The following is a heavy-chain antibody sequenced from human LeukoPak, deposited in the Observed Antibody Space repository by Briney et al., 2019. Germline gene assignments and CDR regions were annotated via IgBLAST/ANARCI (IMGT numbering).Heavy chain of an antibody. V-gene: IGHV4-4*09. CDR3: ARGSIVVVPAAHYFDY. D-gene: IGHD2-2*01. Sequence: NPSETLSLTCTVSGGSISSYYWSWIRQPPGKGLEWIGYIYTSGSTNYNPSLKSRVTISVDTSKNQFSLKLSSVTAADTAVYYCARGSIVVVPAAHYFDYWGQGTLVTVSS. CDR1: GGSISSYY. J-gene: IGHJ4*02. CDR2: IYTSGST.